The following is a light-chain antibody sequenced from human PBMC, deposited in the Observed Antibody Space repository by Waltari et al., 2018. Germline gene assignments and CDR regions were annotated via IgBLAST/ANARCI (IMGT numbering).Light chain of an antibody. CDR1: SGYVSTSYY. CDR2: ATN. J-gene: IGLJ2*01. Sequence: QTVVTQEPSSAVAPGGTVTITCGLSSGYVSTSYYPSWYQQTPGQTPRTRIFATNTRSFGVPDRSSGSILGNQPALPFAGSPPDDEPVYSCVLYLATGICSFAGGTTLSVL. CDR3: VLYLATGICS. V-gene: IGLV8-61*01.